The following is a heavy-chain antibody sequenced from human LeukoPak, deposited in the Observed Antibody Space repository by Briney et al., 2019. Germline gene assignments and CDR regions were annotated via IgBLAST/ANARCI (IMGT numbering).Heavy chain of an antibody. D-gene: IGHD2-2*01. CDR2: INHSGST. CDR1: GGSFSGYY. Sequence: KRSETLSLTCAVYGGSFSGYYWSWIRQPPGKGLEWIGEINHSGSTNYNPSLKSRVTISVDTSKNQFSLKLSSVTAADTAVYYCARESIGCSSTSCSRPPFDYWGQGTLVAVSS. V-gene: IGHV4-34*01. J-gene: IGHJ4*02. CDR3: ARESIGCSSTSCSRPPFDY.